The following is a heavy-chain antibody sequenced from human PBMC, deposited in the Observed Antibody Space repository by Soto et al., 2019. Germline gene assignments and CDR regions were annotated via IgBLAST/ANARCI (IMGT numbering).Heavy chain of an antibody. V-gene: IGHV1-18*04. D-gene: IGHD2-8*01. CDR1: GYTFTSYG. J-gene: IGHJ6*02. Sequence: ASVKVSCKASGYTFTSYGISWVRQAPGQGLEWRGWVSRSNGNTNYPQTLPGRVTITTDTSTSTAYMQLRSLRSDDTAVYYSGREVCTHVVCWYGMDVWG. CDR3: GREVCTHVVCWYGMDV. CDR2: VSRSNGNT.